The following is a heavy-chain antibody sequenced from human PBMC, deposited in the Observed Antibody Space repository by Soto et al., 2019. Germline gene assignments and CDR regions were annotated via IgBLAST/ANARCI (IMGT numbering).Heavy chain of an antibody. CDR1: GYTFTNHY. CDR2: IDPSSGRT. CDR3: ARDLGVTTVISNY. D-gene: IGHD4-4*01. Sequence: GASVKVSCKASGYTFTNHYMHWVRQAPGQGLEWMGMIDPSSGRTRYVQKFQGRVTMTRDTSTSTVYMDLSSLRSEDTAVYYCARDLGVTTVISNYWGQGXLVTVSS. V-gene: IGHV1-46*01. J-gene: IGHJ4*02.